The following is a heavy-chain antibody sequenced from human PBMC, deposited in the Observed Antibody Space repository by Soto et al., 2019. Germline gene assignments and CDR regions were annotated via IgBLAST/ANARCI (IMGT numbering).Heavy chain of an antibody. D-gene: IGHD2-2*01. CDR2: IIPIFGTA. J-gene: IGHJ6*02. Sequence: GASVKVSCKASGGTFSSYAISWVRQAPGQGLEWMGGIIPIFGTANYAQKFQGRVTITADESTSTAYMELSSLRSEDTAVYYCARGIVVVPAAPTYYYYGMDVWGQGTTVTVSS. V-gene: IGHV1-69*13. CDR3: ARGIVVVPAAPTYYYYGMDV. CDR1: GGTFSSYA.